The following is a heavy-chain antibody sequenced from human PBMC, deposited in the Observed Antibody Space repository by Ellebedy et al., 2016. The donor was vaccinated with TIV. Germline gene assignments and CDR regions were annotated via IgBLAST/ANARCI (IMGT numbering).Heavy chain of an antibody. Sequence: GGSLRLSCAASELTVSGNYMSWVRQAPGKGLEWVSVIGIDSTTYYADSVKGRFTISSDKSKNTLYIEMNSLRAEDTAVYYCARETFNDVDLKLWGIFDIWGQGTVVAVSS. J-gene: IGHJ3*02. V-gene: IGHV3-66*01. CDR1: ELTVSGNY. CDR2: IGIDSTT. CDR3: ARETFNDVDLKLWGIFDI. D-gene: IGHD3-10*01.